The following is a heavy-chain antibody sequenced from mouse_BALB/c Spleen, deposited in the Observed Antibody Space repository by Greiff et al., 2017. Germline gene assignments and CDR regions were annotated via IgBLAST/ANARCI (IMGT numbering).Heavy chain of an antibody. V-gene: IGHV5-9-3*01. CDR3: ARQGANDGYYVGYAMDY. CDR2: ISSGGSYT. J-gene: IGHJ4*01. CDR1: GFTFSSYA. D-gene: IGHD2-3*01. Sequence: EVKLMESGGGLVKPGGSLKLSCAASGFTFSSYAMSWVRQTPEKRLEWVATISSGGSYTYYPDSVKGRFTISRDNAKNTLYLQMSSLRSEDTAMYYCARQGANDGYYVGYAMDYWGQGTSVTVSS.